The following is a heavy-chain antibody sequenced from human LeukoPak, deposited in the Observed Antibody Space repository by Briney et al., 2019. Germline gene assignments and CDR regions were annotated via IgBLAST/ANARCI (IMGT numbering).Heavy chain of an antibody. V-gene: IGHV1-2*02. Sequence: ASVKVSCKASGYTFTGYYMHWVRQAPGQGLEWMGWINPNSGGTNYAQKFQGRVTMTRDTSISTAYMELSRLRSDDTAVYYCARQTTLGYCSGGSCYQAFDIWGQGTMVTVSS. J-gene: IGHJ3*02. CDR1: GYTFTGYY. D-gene: IGHD2-15*01. CDR3: ARQTTLGYCSGGSCYQAFDI. CDR2: INPNSGGT.